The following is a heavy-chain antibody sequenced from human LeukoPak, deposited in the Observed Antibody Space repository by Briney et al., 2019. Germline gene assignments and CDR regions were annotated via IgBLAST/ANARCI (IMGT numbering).Heavy chain of an antibody. V-gene: IGHV1-69*05. CDR2: IIPIFGTA. CDR1: GGTFSSYA. D-gene: IGHD3-10*01. CDR3: ARGEYGSGSYYLKSDYYYYYYMDV. J-gene: IGHJ6*03. Sequence: SVKVSCKASGGTFSSYAISWVRQAPGQGLEWMGRIIPIFGTANYAQKFQGRVTITTDESTSTAYMELSSLRSEDTAVYYCARGEYGSGSYYLKSDYYYYYYMDVWGKGTTVTVS.